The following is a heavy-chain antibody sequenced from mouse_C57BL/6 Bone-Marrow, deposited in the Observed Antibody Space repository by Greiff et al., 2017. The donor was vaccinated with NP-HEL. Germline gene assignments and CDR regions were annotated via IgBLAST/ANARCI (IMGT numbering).Heavy chain of an antibody. Sequence: GGGLVQPKGSLKLSCAASGFTFNTYAMHWVRQAPGKGLEWVARVRSKSSNYATYYADSVNDRFTISRDDSQSMLYLQMNNLKTEDTAMYYCVRDNYYGSRHYAMDYWGQGTSVTVSS. J-gene: IGHJ4*01. CDR3: VRDNYYGSRHYAMDY. V-gene: IGHV10-3*01. D-gene: IGHD1-1*01. CDR2: VRSKSSNYAT. CDR1: GFTFNTYA.